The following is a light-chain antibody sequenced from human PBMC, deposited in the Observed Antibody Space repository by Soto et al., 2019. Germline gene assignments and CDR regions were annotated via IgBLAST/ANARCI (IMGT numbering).Light chain of an antibody. CDR3: QQYNNWPLT. CDR2: WAS. CDR1: QSILYSSNNKNY. Sequence: DIVMTQSPDSLAVSLGETATINCRSSQSILYSSNNKNYLAWYQQKPGQPPKLLIYWASTRDSGVPGRFSGSGSETDFTLTISSLQSEDFAVYYCQQYNNWPLTFGGGTTVEIK. J-gene: IGKJ4*01. V-gene: IGKV4-1*01.